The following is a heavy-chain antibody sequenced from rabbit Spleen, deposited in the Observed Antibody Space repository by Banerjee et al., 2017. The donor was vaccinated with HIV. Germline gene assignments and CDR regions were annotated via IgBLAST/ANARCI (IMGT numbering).Heavy chain of an antibody. CDR1: GFSFGDRDV. D-gene: IGHD1-1*01. CDR3: ARDLVGVIGWNFYL. CDR2: INAATAKP. Sequence: QEQLLESGGGLVQPEGSLTLTCKASGFSFGDRDVMCWVRQAPGKGLEWIACINAATAKPVYATWAKGRFTISRAASTTVTLRMTRLTAADTATYFCARDLVGVIGWNFYLWGPGTLVTVS. V-gene: IGHV1S45*01. J-gene: IGHJ4*01.